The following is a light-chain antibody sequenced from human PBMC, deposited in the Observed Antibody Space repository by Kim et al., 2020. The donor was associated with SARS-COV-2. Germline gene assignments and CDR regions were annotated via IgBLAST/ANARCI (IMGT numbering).Light chain of an antibody. J-gene: IGLJ3*02. V-gene: IGLV3-1*01. CDR3: QAWDSSTRV. Sequence: SVSPGQTASITCSGDKLGDKYACWYQQKPGQSHVLVIYQDSKRPSGIPERFSGSNSGNTATLTISGTQAMDEADYYCQAWDSSTRVFGGGTQLTVL. CDR2: QDS. CDR1: KLGDKY.